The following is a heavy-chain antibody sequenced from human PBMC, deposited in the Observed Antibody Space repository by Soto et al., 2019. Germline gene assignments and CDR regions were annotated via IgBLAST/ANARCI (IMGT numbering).Heavy chain of an antibody. J-gene: IGHJ5*02. D-gene: IGHD3-22*01. V-gene: IGHV3-23*01. CDR3: AKDQGLLYYDSSGYYP. CDR2: ISGSGGST. Sequence: PGGSLRLSCAASGFTFSSYAMSWVRQAPGKGLEWVSAISGSGGSTYYADSVKGRFTISRDNSKNTLYLQMNSLRAEDTAVYYCAKDQGLLYYDSSGYYPWGQGTLVTVSS. CDR1: GFTFSSYA.